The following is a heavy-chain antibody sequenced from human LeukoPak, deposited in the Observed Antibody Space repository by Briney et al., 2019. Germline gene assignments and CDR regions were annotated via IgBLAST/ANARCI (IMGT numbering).Heavy chain of an antibody. V-gene: IGHV4-39*07. CDR1: GGSISSSSYY. D-gene: IGHD3-10*01. CDR3: ARVYYSGSANYFDY. CDR2: ISYSGST. J-gene: IGHJ4*02. Sequence: PSETLSLTCTVSGGSISSSSYYWGWIRQPPGKGLEWIGSISYSGSTYYNPSLKSRVTLSVDTSKNQFSLKLTSVTAADTAVYYCARVYYSGSANYFDYWGQGTLVTVSS.